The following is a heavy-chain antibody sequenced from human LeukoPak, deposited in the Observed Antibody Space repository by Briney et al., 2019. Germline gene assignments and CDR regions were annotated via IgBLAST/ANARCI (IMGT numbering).Heavy chain of an antibody. V-gene: IGHV4-34*01. Sequence: PSETLSLTCAVYGGSFSGYYWSWIRQPPGKGLEWIGEINHSGSTNYNPSLKSRVTISVDTSKNQFSLKLSSVTAADTAVYYCARYSSSSWYGVTRVYNWFDPWGQGTLVTVSS. J-gene: IGHJ5*02. CDR2: INHSGST. D-gene: IGHD6-13*01. CDR1: GGSFSGYY. CDR3: ARYSSSSWYGVTRVYNWFDP.